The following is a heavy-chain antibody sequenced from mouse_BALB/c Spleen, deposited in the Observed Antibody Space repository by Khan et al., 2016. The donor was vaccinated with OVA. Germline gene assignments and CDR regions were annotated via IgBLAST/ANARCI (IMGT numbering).Heavy chain of an antibody. CDR3: AKQNHGTLYAVDY. J-gene: IGHJ4*01. V-gene: IGHV2-3*01. CDR1: GFSLTSYG. D-gene: IGHD2-1*01. CDR2: IWGDGNT. Sequence: QMQLEESGPGLVAPSQSLSITCTVSGFSLTSYGVNWVRQPPGKGLEWLGVIWGDGNTNYHSALKSRLSISKDNSKSQVFLKLNSLQTDDTATYXCAKQNHGTLYAVDYWGQGTSVTVSS.